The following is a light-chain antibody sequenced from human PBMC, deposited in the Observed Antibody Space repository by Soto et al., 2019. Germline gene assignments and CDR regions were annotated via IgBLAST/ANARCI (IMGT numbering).Light chain of an antibody. J-gene: IGKJ2*02. CDR2: DAS. CDR1: QDIKNY. V-gene: IGKV1-33*01. Sequence: DIQLTQSPSSLSASVGDRVTITCQASQDIKNYLIWYQQKAGEAPNLLIYDASTLGTGVSSRFSGSGSGTESSLTITNLQPEDIATYYCQHYDSVPCTFGQGTRLEIK. CDR3: QHYDSVPCT.